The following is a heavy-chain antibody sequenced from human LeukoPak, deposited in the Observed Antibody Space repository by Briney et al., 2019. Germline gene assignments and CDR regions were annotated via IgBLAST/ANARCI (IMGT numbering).Heavy chain of an antibody. J-gene: IGHJ5*02. CDR3: ARHLPYGYFDNWFDP. CDR1: GYSISSGYY. V-gene: IGHV4-38-2*01. D-gene: IGHD5-18*01. CDR2: IYHSGST. Sequence: KASETLSLTCAVSGYSISSGYYWGWIRQPPGKGLEWIGSIYHSGSTYYNPSLKSRVTISVDTSKNQFSLKLSSVTAADTAVYYCARHLPYGYFDNWFDPWGQGTLVTVSS.